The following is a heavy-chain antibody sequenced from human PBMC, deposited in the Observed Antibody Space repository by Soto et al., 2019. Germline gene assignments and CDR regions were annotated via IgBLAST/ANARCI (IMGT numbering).Heavy chain of an antibody. V-gene: IGHV3-30*03. J-gene: IGHJ4*02. CDR1: GFIFSSYG. Sequence: QVQLVESGGGVVQPGRSLRLCCAASGFIFSSYGMHWVRQAPGKGLEWVAFISYDGSNKKYADSVKGRFTISRDNSKSTLYLQMNSLRTEDTAVYYARVGDSSGLVVYWGQGTLVTVSS. D-gene: IGHD6-19*01. CDR2: ISYDGSNK. CDR3: RVGDSSGLVVY.